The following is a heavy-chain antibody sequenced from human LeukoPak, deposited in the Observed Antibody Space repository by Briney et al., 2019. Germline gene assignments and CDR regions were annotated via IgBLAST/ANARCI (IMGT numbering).Heavy chain of an antibody. V-gene: IGHV3-7*03. CDR3: ARYNSAWKTDDY. Sequence: GGSLRLSCAASGFTFNSYWMSWVRQAPGKGLEWVADIKQDGSDKYYAGSVKGRFTISRDNAKNSLYLQMNSLRAEDTAVYFCARYNSAWKTDDYWGQGTLVTVSS. D-gene: IGHD6-19*01. CDR1: GFTFNSYW. J-gene: IGHJ4*02. CDR2: IKQDGSDK.